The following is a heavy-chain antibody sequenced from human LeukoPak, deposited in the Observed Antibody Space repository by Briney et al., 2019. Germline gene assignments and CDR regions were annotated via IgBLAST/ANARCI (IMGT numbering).Heavy chain of an antibody. CDR1: GFTLSSYE. CDR3: ARERGNTHGYDY. Sequence: SLSLSRAASGFTLSSYEMNWVRQAPAKGREWVSYISSSGITIYYADSVKGRFTISRDNPKNSLYLQMNSLRSEHTTVYYGARERGNTHGYDYWGQGTLVTVSS. J-gene: IGHJ4*02. CDR2: ISSSGITI. D-gene: IGHD1/OR15-1a*01. V-gene: IGHV3-48*03.